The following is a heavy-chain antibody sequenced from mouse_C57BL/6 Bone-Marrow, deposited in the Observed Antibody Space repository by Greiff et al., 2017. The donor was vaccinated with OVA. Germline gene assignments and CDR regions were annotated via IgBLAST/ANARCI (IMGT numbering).Heavy chain of an antibody. V-gene: IGHV1-82*01. J-gene: IGHJ2*01. CDR1: GYAFSSSW. D-gene: IGHD1-1*01. CDR3: VLITTVVATKRFDY. Sequence: VQLVESGPELVKPGASVKISCKASGYAFSSSWMNWVKQRPGKGLEWIGRIYPGDGDTNYNGKFKGKATLTADKSSSTAYMQLSSLTSEDSAVYFCVLITTVVATKRFDYWGQGTTLTVSS. CDR2: IYPGDGDT.